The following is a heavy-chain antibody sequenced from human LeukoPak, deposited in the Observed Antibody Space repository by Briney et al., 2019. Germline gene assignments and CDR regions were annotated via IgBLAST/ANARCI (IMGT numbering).Heavy chain of an antibody. CDR1: GGSISNYY. V-gene: IGHV4-59*08. Sequence: PSETLSLTCTVSGGSISNYYWTWLRQPPGKGLEWIGYIYYSGDTNYNPSLKSRVTISLDTSKNQFSLKLTSVTAADTAMYYCARRKAKTPNNFDYWGQGALVTVSS. J-gene: IGHJ4*02. CDR3: ARRKAKTPNNFDY. CDR2: IYYSGDT.